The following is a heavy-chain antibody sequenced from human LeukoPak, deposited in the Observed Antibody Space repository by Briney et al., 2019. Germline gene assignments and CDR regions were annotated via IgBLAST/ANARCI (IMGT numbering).Heavy chain of an antibody. Sequence: GASVKVSCKTSGYTFTNYGMHWVRQAPGQRLEWMGWINVGNGNAKYSQNFQGRVTIIRDTSASTAYMELSSLRSEDTAVYYCARVPLHDSSGHYYPHWGQGTLVTVSS. CDR1: GYTFTNYG. J-gene: IGHJ1*01. D-gene: IGHD3-22*01. CDR2: INVGNGNA. V-gene: IGHV1-3*01. CDR3: ARVPLHDSSGHYYPH.